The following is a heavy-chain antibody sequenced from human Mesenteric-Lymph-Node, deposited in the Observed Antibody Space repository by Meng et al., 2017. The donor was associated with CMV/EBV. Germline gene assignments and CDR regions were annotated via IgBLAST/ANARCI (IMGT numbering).Heavy chain of an antibody. Sequence: SGFTFSSYAMSWVRQAPGKGPEWVSVISGSGGRTDYADLVKGRVTISRDDSKNTLYMQMNSLRAEDTAVYYCAKREASTVFGVAFDYWGQGTLVTVSS. CDR1: GFTFSSYA. CDR2: ISGSGGRT. V-gene: IGHV3-23*01. D-gene: IGHD3-3*01. J-gene: IGHJ4*02. CDR3: AKREASTVFGVAFDY.